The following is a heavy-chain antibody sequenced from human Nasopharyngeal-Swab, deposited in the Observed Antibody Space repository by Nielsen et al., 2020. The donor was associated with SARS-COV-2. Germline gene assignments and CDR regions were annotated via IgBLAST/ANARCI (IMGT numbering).Heavy chain of an antibody. Sequence: SETLSLTCTVSGGSISSGGYYWSWIRQHPGKGLEWIGHIYYSGSTYYNPSLKSRVTISVDTSKNQFSLKLSSVTAADTAVYYCARAMIVVVINAFDIWGQGTMVTVSS. CDR1: GGSISSGGYY. CDR3: ARAMIVVVINAFDI. CDR2: IYYSGST. V-gene: IGHV4-31*03. J-gene: IGHJ3*02. D-gene: IGHD3-22*01.